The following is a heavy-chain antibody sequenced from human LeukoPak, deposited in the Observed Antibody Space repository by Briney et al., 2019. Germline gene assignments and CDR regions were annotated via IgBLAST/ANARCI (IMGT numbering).Heavy chain of an antibody. Sequence: GGSLRLSCAASGFTFSIYSMNWVRQAPGKGLEWVSSIDSSSYNIYYADSVKVRFTISRDNAQSSVFLQMNSLRAEDTAVYYCARDLAYYYDRNYDWGQGTLVTVSS. D-gene: IGHD3-22*01. J-gene: IGHJ4*02. CDR3: ARDLAYYYDRNYD. V-gene: IGHV3-21*01. CDR1: GFTFSIYS. CDR2: IDSSSYNI.